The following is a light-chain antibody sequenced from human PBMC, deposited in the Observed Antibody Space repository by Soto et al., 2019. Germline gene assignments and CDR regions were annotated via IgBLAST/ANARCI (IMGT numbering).Light chain of an antibody. Sequence: DSQMTQSPSTLSGSVGDRVTITCRASQTISSWLAWYQQKPGKAPKLLIYKASTLKSGVPSRFSGSGSGTEFTLTISSLQPDDFATYYCQKYNSFTFGGGTKVDIK. V-gene: IGKV1-5*03. CDR2: KAS. CDR3: QKYNSFT. CDR1: QTISSW. J-gene: IGKJ4*01.